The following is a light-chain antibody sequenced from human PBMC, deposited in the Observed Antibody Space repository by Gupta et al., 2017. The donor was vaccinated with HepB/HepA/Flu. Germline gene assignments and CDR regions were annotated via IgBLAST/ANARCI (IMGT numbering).Light chain of an antibody. Sequence: EIVLTQSPATLSLSPGERATLSCRASESVSHFLVWYQQKPGQAPRLLIYDASSRATGIPTRFSGSGSGTDFTLTISSLEPEDFAVYYWQQRSNWPPLTFGGGTKVEMK. V-gene: IGKV3-11*01. CDR3: QQRSNWPPLT. J-gene: IGKJ4*01. CDR1: ESVSHF. CDR2: DAS.